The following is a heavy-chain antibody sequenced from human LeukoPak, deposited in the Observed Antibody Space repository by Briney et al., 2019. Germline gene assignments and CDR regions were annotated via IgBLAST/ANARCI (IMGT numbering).Heavy chain of an antibody. CDR1: GGSISSYY. Sequence: SETLSPTCTVSGGSISSYYWSWIRQPPGKGLEWIGYIYYSGSTNYNPSLKSRVTISVDTSKNQFSLKLSSVTAADTAVYYCARVSLVFSRRYAMDVWGQGTTITVSS. CDR2: IYYSGST. J-gene: IGHJ6*02. CDR3: ARVSLVFSRRYAMDV. V-gene: IGHV4-59*01. D-gene: IGHD2-8*02.